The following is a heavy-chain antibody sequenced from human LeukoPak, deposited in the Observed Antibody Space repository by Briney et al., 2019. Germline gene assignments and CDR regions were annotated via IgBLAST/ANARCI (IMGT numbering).Heavy chain of an antibody. Sequence: GGSLRLSCAASGFTFSSYAMSWVRQAPGKGLEWVSGISGSGDNTYYADSVKGRFTISRDSSRNTLYLQMNSLRVEDSAVYYCAGETNSSSWYDHGGKEPLVTVPS. CDR1: GFTFSSYA. CDR3: AGETNSSSWYDH. D-gene: IGHD6-13*01. J-gene: IGHJ5*02. CDR2: ISGSGDNT. V-gene: IGHV3-23*01.